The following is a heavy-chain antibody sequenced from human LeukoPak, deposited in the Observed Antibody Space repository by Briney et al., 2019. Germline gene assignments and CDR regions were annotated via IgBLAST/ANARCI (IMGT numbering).Heavy chain of an antibody. CDR1: GGSISSYY. J-gene: IGHJ5*02. Sequence: PSETLSLTCTVSGGSISSYYWSWIRQPPGKRLEWIGYIYYSGSTNYNPSLKSRVTISVDTSKNQFSLKLSSVTAADTAVYYCARERSSGYYIGRFDPWGQGTLVTVSS. V-gene: IGHV4-59*01. D-gene: IGHD3-22*01. CDR2: IYYSGST. CDR3: ARERSSGYYIGRFDP.